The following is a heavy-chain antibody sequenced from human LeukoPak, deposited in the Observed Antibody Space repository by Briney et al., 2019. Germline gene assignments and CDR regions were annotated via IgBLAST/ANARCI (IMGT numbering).Heavy chain of an antibody. CDR2: INPNNGGT. J-gene: IGHJ6*03. CDR1: GYTFTDYY. D-gene: IGHD2-15*01. V-gene: IGHV1-2*06. CDR3: ARETDYSPYFLYYYMDV. Sequence: ASVKVSCKASGYTFTDYYMHWVRQAPGQGLEWMGRINPNNGGTNYAQKFQGRVTMTRDTSITTAHMELSSLGSDDTAVYYCARETDYSPYFLYYYMDVWGKGTTVTVSS.